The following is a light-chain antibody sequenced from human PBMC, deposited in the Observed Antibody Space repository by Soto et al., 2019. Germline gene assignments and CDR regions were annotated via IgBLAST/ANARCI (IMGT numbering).Light chain of an antibody. V-gene: IGKV1-39*01. CDR2: AAS. CDR1: QSISSY. J-gene: IGKJ2*01. CDR3: QQSYSTLMYT. Sequence: DIQMTQSPSSLSASVGDRVTITCRASQSISSYLNSYQQKPGKAPKLLIYAASSLQSGFPSRFSGSGSGTDFTLTISSLQPEDFATYYCQQSYSTLMYTFGQGTKLEIK.